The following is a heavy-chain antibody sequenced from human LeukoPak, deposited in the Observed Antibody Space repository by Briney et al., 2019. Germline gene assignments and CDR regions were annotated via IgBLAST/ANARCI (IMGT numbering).Heavy chain of an antibody. CDR3: AREGPYYSDTTGSYYFDF. D-gene: IGHD3-22*01. CDR1: GGTFSSYA. V-gene: IGHV1-69*04. J-gene: IGHJ4*02. Sequence: ASVKVSCKASGGTFSSYAISWVRQAPGQGLEWMGRIIPILGIANYAQKFQGRVTITADTSTTTAYMEPRSLRTDDTALFYCAREGPYYSDTTGSYYFDFWGQGTLVTVSS. CDR2: IIPILGIA.